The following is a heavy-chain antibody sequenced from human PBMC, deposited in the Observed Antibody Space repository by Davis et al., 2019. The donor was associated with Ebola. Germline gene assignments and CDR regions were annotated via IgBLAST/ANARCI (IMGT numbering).Heavy chain of an antibody. CDR3: AREGSSSSWYYYYMDV. D-gene: IGHD6-6*01. CDR1: GFTFSSYA. V-gene: IGHV3-30-3*01. Sequence: PGGSLRLSCAASGFTFSSYAMHWVRQAPGKGLEWVAVISYDGSNKYYADSVKGRFTISRDNSKNTLYLQMNSLRAEDTAVYYCAREGSSSSWYYYYMDVWGKGTTVTVSS. CDR2: ISYDGSNK. J-gene: IGHJ6*03.